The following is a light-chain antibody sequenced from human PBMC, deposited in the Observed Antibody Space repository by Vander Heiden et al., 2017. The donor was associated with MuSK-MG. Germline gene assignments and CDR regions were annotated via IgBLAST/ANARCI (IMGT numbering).Light chain of an antibody. CDR1: NIGSKS. CDR2: NDI. Sequence: SYVLTQPPSVSVAPGQPAPITCGGNNIGSKSVHWYQQKPGQAPVLVVYNDIDRPSEIPERFSGSNSGNTATLTITRVEAGDEADYYCQVWDINSDHHVFGTGTKVTVL. CDR3: QVWDINSDHHV. J-gene: IGLJ1*01. V-gene: IGLV3-21*02.